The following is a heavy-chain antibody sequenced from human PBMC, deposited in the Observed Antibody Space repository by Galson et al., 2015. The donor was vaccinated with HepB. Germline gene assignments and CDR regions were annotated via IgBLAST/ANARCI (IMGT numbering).Heavy chain of an antibody. CDR2: IKQDGGEK. Sequence: SLRLSCAASGFIFSSYWMNWVRQAPGKGLEWVAIIKQDGGEKYYVDSAKGRFTVSRDNAKNSLYLQMYSLRPEDTAVYYCARGAGYNNGWSIGGEFDYWGQGSLVAVSS. D-gene: IGHD5-12*01. V-gene: IGHV3-7*03. CDR3: ARGAGYNNGWSIGGEFDY. CDR1: GFIFSSYW. J-gene: IGHJ4*02.